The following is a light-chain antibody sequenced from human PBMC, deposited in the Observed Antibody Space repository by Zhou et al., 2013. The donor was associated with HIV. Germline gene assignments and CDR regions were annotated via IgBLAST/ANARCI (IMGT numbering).Light chain of an antibody. Sequence: QSVMAQPPSVSGAPGQRVTISCTGSGSNIGAGYDVHWYRHLPGAAPKLLMVANTNRPSGVPDRFSGSRSGTSASLAITGLQAEDEADYFCQSFDDSLRAYVFGTGTHVTVL. J-gene: IGLJ1*01. V-gene: IGLV1-40*01. CDR1: GSNIGAGYD. CDR2: ANT. CDR3: QSFDDSLRAYV.